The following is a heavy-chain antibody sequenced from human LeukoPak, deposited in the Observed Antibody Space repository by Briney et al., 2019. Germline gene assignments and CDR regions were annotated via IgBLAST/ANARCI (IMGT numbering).Heavy chain of an antibody. Sequence: GGSLRLSCAASGFTFNGNCMSWVRQAPGEGLEWVSVIHSDGSTYYADSVKGRFTISRDNSKNTLFLQMNSLRAEDTAVYYCAREYCTSGVCSFVPWRQGTLVTVSS. D-gene: IGHD2-8*01. V-gene: IGHV3-53*01. J-gene: IGHJ5*01. CDR3: AREYCTSGVCSFVP. CDR2: IHSDGST. CDR1: GFTFNGNC.